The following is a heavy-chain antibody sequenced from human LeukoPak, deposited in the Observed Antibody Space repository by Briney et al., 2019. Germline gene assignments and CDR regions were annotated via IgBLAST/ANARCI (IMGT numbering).Heavy chain of an antibody. CDR2: ISYSGST. CDR3: ARVVYYGSGSYLDY. J-gene: IGHJ4*03. V-gene: IGHV4-59*01. CDR1: GGSISNYF. D-gene: IGHD3-10*01. Sequence: SETLSLTCTVSGGSISNYFWTWIRQPPGKGLEWIGFISYSGSTNCSPSLKSRVTISVDPSKNQFSLRLSSVTAADTAVYYCARVVYYGSGSYLDYWGHGTMVTVSS.